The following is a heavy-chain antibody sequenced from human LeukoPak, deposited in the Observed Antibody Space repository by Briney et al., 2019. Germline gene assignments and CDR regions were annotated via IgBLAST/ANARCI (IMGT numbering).Heavy chain of an antibody. J-gene: IGHJ4*02. D-gene: IGHD3-3*01. CDR3: VRGVSGGVFDY. CDR2: IYHSGST. V-gene: IGHV4-30-2*01. Sequence: SQTLSLTCAVSGGSISSGGYSWSWIRQPPGKGLEWIGYIYHSGSTYYNPSLKSRVTISVDRSKNQFSLKLSSVTAADTAVYYCVRGVSGGVFDYWGQGTLVTVSS. CDR1: GGSISSGGYS.